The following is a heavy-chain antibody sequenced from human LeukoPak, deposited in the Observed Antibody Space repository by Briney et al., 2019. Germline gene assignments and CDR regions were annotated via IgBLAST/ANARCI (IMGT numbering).Heavy chain of an antibody. Sequence: GESLKISCKGSGYSFTSYWIGWVRQMPGKGLEWMGWISAYNGNTHFAQRLQDRVSMTTDTSTSTAYMELRSLRFDDTAIYYCARAPREGAFDYWGQGTLVTVSS. CDR3: ARAPREGAFDY. V-gene: IGHV1-18*04. D-gene: IGHD1-26*01. J-gene: IGHJ4*02. CDR1: GYSFTSYW. CDR2: ISAYNGNT.